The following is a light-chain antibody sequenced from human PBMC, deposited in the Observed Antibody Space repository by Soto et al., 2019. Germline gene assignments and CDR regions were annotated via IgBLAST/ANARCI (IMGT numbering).Light chain of an antibody. CDR1: QAISKS. V-gene: IGKV1-33*01. J-gene: IGKJ2*01. CDR3: QQSVTLPYT. Sequence: DIQMTQSPSSLSASVGDRVTITCQASQAISKSLTWYPQKPGKAPKLLIYDASTLETGVPSRFSGGGSGTHFSLIISGLQPEDFTTYICQQSVTLPYTFGQGTKVEIK. CDR2: DAS.